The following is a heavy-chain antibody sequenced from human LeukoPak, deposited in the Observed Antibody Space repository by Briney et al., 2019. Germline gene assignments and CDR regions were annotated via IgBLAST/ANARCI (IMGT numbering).Heavy chain of an antibody. J-gene: IGHJ4*02. Sequence: CSPTLAHPASSVALSCAVFGFGLSTNDLGVGWIRQPPGKALVWLAFIYWDHNKHYSPSLQSRLTIAKDTSKYQVVLTMTNMDPVDTATYYCAHNISMTYWGFDYWGQGTLVTVSS. CDR2: IYWDHNK. D-gene: IGHD3-22*01. CDR1: GFGLSTNDLG. V-gene: IGHV2-5*02. CDR3: AHNISMTYWGFDY.